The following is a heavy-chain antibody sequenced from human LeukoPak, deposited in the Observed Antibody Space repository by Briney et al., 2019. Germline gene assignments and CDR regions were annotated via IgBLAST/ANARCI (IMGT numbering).Heavy chain of an antibody. V-gene: IGHV4-59*01. J-gene: IGHJ4*02. Sequence: NPSETLSLTCTVSGGSISCYYWSWIRQPPGKGLEWIGYIYYSGSTNYNPSLKSRVTISVDTSKNQFSLKLSSVTAADTAVYYCARDYGDFGRFDYWGQGTLVTVSS. CDR3: ARDYGDFGRFDY. D-gene: IGHD4-17*01. CDR1: GGSISCYY. CDR2: IYYSGST.